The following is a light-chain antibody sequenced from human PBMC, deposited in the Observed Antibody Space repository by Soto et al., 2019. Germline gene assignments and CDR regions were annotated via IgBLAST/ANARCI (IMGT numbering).Light chain of an antibody. Sequence: DIQMTQSPSTLSASVGDRVTITCRASQSIGSWLAWYQQRPGKAPTVLIYRASSLESGVPSRFSGSGSGTEFTLTISSLQPDDFATYYCQQYHSYPYTFGQGTKVDIK. CDR3: QQYHSYPYT. CDR1: QSIGSW. V-gene: IGKV1-5*03. CDR2: RAS. J-gene: IGKJ2*01.